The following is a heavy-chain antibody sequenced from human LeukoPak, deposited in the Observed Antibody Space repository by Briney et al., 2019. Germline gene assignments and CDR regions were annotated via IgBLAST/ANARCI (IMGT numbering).Heavy chain of an antibody. J-gene: IGHJ1*01. D-gene: IGHD3-22*01. CDR2: IKSDGGT. V-gene: IGHV3-74*01. CDR3: ARAPSEIGGYYPEYFQH. CDR1: GFTFITYW. Sequence: GGSLRLSRSASGFTFITYWMRWVRQAPGKGLVWVSRIKSDGGTNYADSVKGRFTISIDNAKKTVSLQMNSLRPEDTGVYYCARAPSEIGGYYPEYFQHWGQGTLVTVSS.